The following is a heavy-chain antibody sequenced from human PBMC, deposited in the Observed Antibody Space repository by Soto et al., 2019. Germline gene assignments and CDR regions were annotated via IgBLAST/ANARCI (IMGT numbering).Heavy chain of an antibody. CDR2: FDPEDGET. CDR3: AGVVTAIQGHDAFDI. J-gene: IGHJ3*02. D-gene: IGHD2-21*02. CDR1: EYTFPELS. V-gene: IGHV1-24*01. Sequence: QVQLVQSGAEVKKPGASVKVSCKVSEYTFPELSLHWGRRAPGKGLGWMGGFDPEDGETIYAQKFQGRVTMTEDTSTDTAYMELSSLRSEDTAVYYCAGVVTAIQGHDAFDIWGQGTMVTVSS.